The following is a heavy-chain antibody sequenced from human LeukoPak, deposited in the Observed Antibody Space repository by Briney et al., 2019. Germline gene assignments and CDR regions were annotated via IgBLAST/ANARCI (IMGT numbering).Heavy chain of an antibody. CDR1: GFTFSDSW. D-gene: IGHD3-16*01. J-gene: IGHJ6*02. CDR3: ATYTHWVAGDV. V-gene: IGHV3-7*01. CDR2: MNQDGSEK. Sequence: GGSLRLSCAASGFTFSDSWMSWVRQAPGKGLEWVANMNQDGSEKDYVDSVKGRFTISRDNARNSLYLQMGSLRAEDTAVYYCATYTHWVAGDVWGQGTTVTVS.